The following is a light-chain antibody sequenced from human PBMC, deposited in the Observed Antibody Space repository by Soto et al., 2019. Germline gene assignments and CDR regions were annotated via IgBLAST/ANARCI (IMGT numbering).Light chain of an antibody. CDR3: QQSYNIWT. CDR1: QSISNY. V-gene: IGKV1-39*01. J-gene: IGKJ1*01. CDR2: ATY. Sequence: DLQMTQSPSSLSASVGDRVTITCRASQSISNYLNWYQQKPGKAPRLLISATYKLQNGVPSRFSGSGSGTDFTLTITNLQPEDFATYYCQQSYNIWTFGQGTKVEIK.